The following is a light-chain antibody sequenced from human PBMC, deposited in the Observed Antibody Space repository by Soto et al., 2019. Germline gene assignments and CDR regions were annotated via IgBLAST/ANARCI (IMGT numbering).Light chain of an antibody. Sequence: QSVMTQPPSVSAAPGQKVTISCSGSSSNIGGNSVSWYQQLPGTAPKLLIYDDDKRPSGIPDRFSGSKSGTSATLGITGFQXXDXXXXYCGSWDSSLSAYVFATGTKLTVL. CDR1: SSNIGGNS. V-gene: IGLV1-51*01. CDR2: DDD. CDR3: GSWDSSLSAYV. J-gene: IGLJ1*01.